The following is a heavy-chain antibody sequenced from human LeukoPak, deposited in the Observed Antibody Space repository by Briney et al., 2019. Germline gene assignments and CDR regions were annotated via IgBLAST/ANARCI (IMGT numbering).Heavy chain of an antibody. V-gene: IGHV1-8*01. CDR2: MNPNSGNT. Sequence: ASVKVSCKASGYTFTSYDINWVRQATGQGLEWMGWMNPNSGNTGYAQKFQGRVTMTRNTSISTAYVELSSLRSEDTAVYYCARGVAMVRGVKVGNFDYWGQGTLVTVSS. D-gene: IGHD3-10*01. CDR3: ARGVAMVRGVKVGNFDY. J-gene: IGHJ4*02. CDR1: GYTFTSYD.